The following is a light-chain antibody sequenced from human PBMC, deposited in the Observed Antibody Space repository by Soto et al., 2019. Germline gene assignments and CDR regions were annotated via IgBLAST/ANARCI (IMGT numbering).Light chain of an antibody. Sequence: QPVLTQSPSASASLGASVKLTCTLSSGHSSHAIAWHQQQPEKGPRYLMKLNSDGSHTKGDGIPDRFSGSSSGAERYLTISSLLSEDEADYYCQTWGTGIVVFGGGTKVTVL. CDR1: SGHSSHA. V-gene: IGLV4-69*01. J-gene: IGLJ2*01. CDR3: QTWGTGIVV. CDR2: LNSDGSH.